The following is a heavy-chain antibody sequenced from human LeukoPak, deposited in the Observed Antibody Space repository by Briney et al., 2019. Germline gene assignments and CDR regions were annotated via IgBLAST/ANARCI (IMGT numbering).Heavy chain of an antibody. V-gene: IGHV1-46*01. Sequence: ASVTVSRKASGYTFTRYYMHWVRQPPGPGLYWMGVNNPSGRSTSYAQKFHGRATMTRDTSTSTVYMELSSLGSEDTAVYYCARDPGIAAAAPYYYYGMDVWGKGTTVTVSS. CDR3: ARDPGIAAAAPYYYYGMDV. D-gene: IGHD6-13*01. CDR2: NNPSGRST. J-gene: IGHJ6*04. CDR1: GYTFTRYY.